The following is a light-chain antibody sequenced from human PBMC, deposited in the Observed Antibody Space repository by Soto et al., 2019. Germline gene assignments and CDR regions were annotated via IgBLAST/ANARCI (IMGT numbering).Light chain of an antibody. CDR2: GAF. CDR3: QQYGSSPRT. V-gene: IGKV3-20*01. Sequence: EIVLTQSPGTLSLSPGDRATLSCRASQSVGNFLAWYQQKPAQAPRLLIYGAFNRATGIPDRFSGSGSGTGFILSISRLEPEDFAVYFCQQYGSSPRTFGQGTKVDIK. J-gene: IGKJ1*01. CDR1: QSVGNF.